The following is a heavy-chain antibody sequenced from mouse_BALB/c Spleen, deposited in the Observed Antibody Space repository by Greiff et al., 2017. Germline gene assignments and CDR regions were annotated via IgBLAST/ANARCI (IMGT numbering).Heavy chain of an antibody. D-gene: IGHD2-4*01. CDR2: INSNGGST. CDR3: ARGGQDYDGMDY. CDR1: GFTFSSYG. Sequence: EVKLMESGGGLVQPGGSLKLSCAASGFTFSSYGMSWVRQTPDKRLELVATINSNGGSTYYPDSVKGRFTISRDNAKNTLYLQMSSLKSEDTAMYYCARGGQDYDGMDYWGQGTSVTVSS. V-gene: IGHV5-6-3*01. J-gene: IGHJ4*01.